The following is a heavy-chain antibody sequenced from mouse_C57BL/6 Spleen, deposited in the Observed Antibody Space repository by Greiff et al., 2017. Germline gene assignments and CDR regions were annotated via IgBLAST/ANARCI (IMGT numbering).Heavy chain of an antibody. D-gene: IGHD2-3*01. Sequence: EVQGVESGGGLVKPGGSLKLSCAASGFTFSSYTMSWVRQTPEKRLEWVATISGGGGNTYYPDSVKGRFTISRDNAKNTLYLQMSSLRSEDTALYYCARQRYEGYYDFDYWGQGTTLTVSS. J-gene: IGHJ2*01. CDR3: ARQRYEGYYDFDY. V-gene: IGHV5-9*01. CDR1: GFTFSSYT. CDR2: ISGGGGNT.